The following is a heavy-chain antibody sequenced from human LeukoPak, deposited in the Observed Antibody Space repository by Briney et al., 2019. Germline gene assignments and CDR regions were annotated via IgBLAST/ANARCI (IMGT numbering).Heavy chain of an antibody. V-gene: IGHV3-21*04. CDR2: ISSSSSYI. D-gene: IGHD3-22*01. Sequence: GGSLRLSCAASGFTFSSYSMNWVRQAPGKGLEWVSSISSSSSYIYYADSVKGRFTISRDNAKNSLYLQMNSLKTEDTAVYYCTRRLQARDYYDSSGYYSDFDYWGQGTLVTVSS. CDR3: TRRLQARDYYDSSGYYSDFDY. CDR1: GFTFSSYS. J-gene: IGHJ4*02.